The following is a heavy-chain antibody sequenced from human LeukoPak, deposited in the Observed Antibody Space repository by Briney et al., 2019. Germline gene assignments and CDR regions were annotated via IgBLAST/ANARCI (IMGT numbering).Heavy chain of an antibody. Sequence: PSETLSLTCTVSGYSITSGYYWGWIRQPPGKGLEWIGSIYHTGSTYYNPSLKSRVTISVDTSKNQFSLNLSSVTAADTAMYYCARDRSSGSGKYYFDYWGQGTLVTVSS. CDR1: GYSITSGYY. CDR2: IYHTGST. J-gene: IGHJ4*02. D-gene: IGHD6-13*01. V-gene: IGHV4-38-2*02. CDR3: ARDRSSGSGKYYFDY.